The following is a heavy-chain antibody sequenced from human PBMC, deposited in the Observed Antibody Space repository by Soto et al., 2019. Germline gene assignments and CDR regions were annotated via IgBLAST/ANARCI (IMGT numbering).Heavy chain of an antibody. J-gene: IGHJ5*02. Sequence: ASVKVSCKASGYIFTTYHMHWVRQAPGQGLEWMGIINPRGGFTSYAQKFQGRVTMTRDTSTSTVYMDLSSLRSEDTAVYYCARDCCITTTCNGGGNWFDPWGQGTLVTVSS. V-gene: IGHV1-46*01. D-gene: IGHD2-2*01. CDR1: GYIFTTYH. CDR2: INPRGGFT. CDR3: ARDCCITTTCNGGGNWFDP.